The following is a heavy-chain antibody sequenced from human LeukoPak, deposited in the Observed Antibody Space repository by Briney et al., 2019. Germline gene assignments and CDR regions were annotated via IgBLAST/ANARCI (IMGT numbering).Heavy chain of an antibody. CDR1: GFTFSSYW. D-gene: IGHD6-13*01. Sequence: PGGSLRLSCAASGFTFSSYWMHWVRQVPGQGLVWVSHIDGDGRITNYGDSVKGRFTISRDNAKNSLFLQMNSLRAEDTAVYYCARASSSWVKRRYYYGLDVWGQGTLVTVSS. V-gene: IGHV3-74*01. J-gene: IGHJ6*02. CDR2: IDGDGRIT. CDR3: ARASSSWVKRRYYYGLDV.